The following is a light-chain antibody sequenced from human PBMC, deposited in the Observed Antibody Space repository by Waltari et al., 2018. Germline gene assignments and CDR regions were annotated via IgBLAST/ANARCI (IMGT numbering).Light chain of an antibody. CDR1: KLGDKY. CDR3: QAWDSSTGV. CDR2: QDN. Sequence: SYELTQPPSVSVSPGQTASITCSGNKLGDKYVCWYQQKPGQSPVLVIYQDNKRPSGIPERFSGSHSGNTATLTISGTQAMDEADYYCQAWDSSTGVFGGGTKLTVL. J-gene: IGLJ3*02. V-gene: IGLV3-1*01.